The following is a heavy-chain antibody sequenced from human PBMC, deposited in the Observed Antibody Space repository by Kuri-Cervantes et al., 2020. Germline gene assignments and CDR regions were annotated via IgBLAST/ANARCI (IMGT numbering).Heavy chain of an antibody. J-gene: IGHJ6*03. CDR3: ARDVGGGITGTTAYYYYYYYMDV. D-gene: IGHD1-14*01. Sequence: SVKVSCKASGGTFSSYAISWVRQAPGQGPEWMGGIIPIFGTANYAQKFQGRVTITADKSTSTAYMELSSLRSEDTAVYYCARDVGGGITGTTAYYYYYYYMDVWGKGTTVTVSS. CDR2: IIPIFGTA. CDR1: GGTFSSYA. V-gene: IGHV1-69*06.